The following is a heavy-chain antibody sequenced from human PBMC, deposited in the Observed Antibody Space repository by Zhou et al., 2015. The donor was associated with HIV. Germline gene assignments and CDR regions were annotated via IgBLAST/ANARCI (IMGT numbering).Heavy chain of an antibody. CDR1: GYSFTSYA. Sequence: QVHLVQSGAEEKKPGASVKVSCKASGYSFTSYAMHWVRQAPGQRLEWMGWINAGKGNTKYSQKFQGRLTITSDTSATTAYMELSSLRSADTAVYYCARDRIGSGWFDYYYYGMDVVGPRDHGHPSP. CDR2: INAGKGNT. D-gene: IGHD6-19*01. V-gene: IGHV1-3*05. J-gene: IGHJ6*02. CDR3: ARDRIGSGWFDYYYYGMDV.